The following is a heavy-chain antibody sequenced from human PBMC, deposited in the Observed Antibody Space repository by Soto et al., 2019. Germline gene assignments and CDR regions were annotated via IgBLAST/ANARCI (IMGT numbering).Heavy chain of an antibody. V-gene: IGHV4-34*01. CDR1: GVSFSGYY. Sequence: SETLSLTCAVYGVSFSGYYWSWIRQPPGKGLEWIGEINHSGSTNYNPSLKSRVTISVDTSKNQFSLKLSSVTAADTAVYYCARGGYYYGSGSYFQPYYHYGMDVWGQGTTVT. CDR2: INHSGST. CDR3: ARGGYYYGSGSYFQPYYHYGMDV. D-gene: IGHD3-10*01. J-gene: IGHJ6*02.